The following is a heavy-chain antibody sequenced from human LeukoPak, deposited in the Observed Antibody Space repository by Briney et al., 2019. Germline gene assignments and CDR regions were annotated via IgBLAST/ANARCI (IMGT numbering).Heavy chain of an antibody. CDR3: AKGARLRVSCDY. Sequence: GGSLRLSCAASGFSFSSYWMSWVRQAPGKGLEWVSAISGSGGSTYYADSVKGRFTISRDNSKNTLYLQMNSLRAKDTAVYYCAKGARLRVSCDYWGQGTLVTVSS. CDR1: GFSFSSYW. D-gene: IGHD3-16*01. CDR2: ISGSGGST. J-gene: IGHJ4*02. V-gene: IGHV3-23*01.